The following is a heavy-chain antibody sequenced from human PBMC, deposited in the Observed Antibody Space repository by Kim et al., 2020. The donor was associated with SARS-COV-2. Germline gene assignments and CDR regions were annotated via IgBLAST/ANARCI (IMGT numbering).Heavy chain of an antibody. CDR2: IDPSDSYT. J-gene: IGHJ4*02. V-gene: IGHV5-10-1*01. Sequence: GESLKISCKGSGYSFTSYWISGVRQMPGKGLEWMGRIDPSDSYTNYSPSFQGHVTISADKSISTAYLQWSSLKASDTAMYYCARHPGGHYYDSSGYSDWGQGTLVTVSS. CDR3: ARHPGGHYYDSSGYSD. D-gene: IGHD3-22*01. CDR1: GYSFTSYW.